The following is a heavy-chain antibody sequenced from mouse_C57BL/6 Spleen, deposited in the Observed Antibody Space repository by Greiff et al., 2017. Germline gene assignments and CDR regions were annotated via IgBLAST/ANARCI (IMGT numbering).Heavy chain of an antibody. V-gene: IGHV1-59*01. CDR2: IDPSDSYT. D-gene: IGHD1-1*01. CDR3: ARTPITTVVAGDAMDY. CDR1: GYTFTSYW. Sequence: QVQLQQSGAELVRPGTSVKLSCKASGYTFTSYWMHWVKQRPGQGLEWIGVIDPSDSYTNYNQKFKGKATLTVDTSSSTAYMQLSSLTSEDSAVYYCARTPITTVVAGDAMDYWGQGTSATVSS. J-gene: IGHJ4*01.